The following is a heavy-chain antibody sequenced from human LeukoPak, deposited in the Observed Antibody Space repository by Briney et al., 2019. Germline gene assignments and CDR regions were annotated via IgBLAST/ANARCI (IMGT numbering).Heavy chain of an antibody. CDR3: ARDHSGTQDY. CDR1: GFTFSNYG. CDR2: IWDDGSNE. J-gene: IGHJ4*02. D-gene: IGHD1-1*01. V-gene: IGHV3-33*01. Sequence: GGSLRLSCAASGFTFSNYGMHWVRQAPGKGLEWVAVIWDDGSNEYYADSVKGRFTIFRDDRRNTLYLQMNSLRAEDTAVYSCARDHSGTQDYWGQGTLVTVSS.